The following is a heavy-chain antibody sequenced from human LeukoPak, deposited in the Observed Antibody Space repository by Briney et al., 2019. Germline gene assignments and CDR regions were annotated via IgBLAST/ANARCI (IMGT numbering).Heavy chain of an antibody. J-gene: IGHJ3*02. CDR3: AREDCSGGSCWAFDI. D-gene: IGHD2-15*01. CDR1: GGTFSSYA. CDR2: IIPIFGTA. V-gene: IGHV1-69*13. Sequence: GASVKVSCKASGGTFSSYATSWVRQAPGQGLEWMGGIIPIFGTANYAQKFQGRVTITADESTSTAYMELSSLRSEDTAVYYCAREDCSGGSCWAFDIWGQGTMVTVSS.